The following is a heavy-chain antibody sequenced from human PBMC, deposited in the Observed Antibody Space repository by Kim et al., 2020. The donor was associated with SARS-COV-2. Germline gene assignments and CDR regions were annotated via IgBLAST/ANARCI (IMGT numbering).Heavy chain of an antibody. Sequence: GGSLRLSCAASGFTFSSYSMNWVRQAPGKGLEWVSYISSSSSTIYYADSVKGRFTISRDNAKNSLYLQMNSLRDEDTAVYYCARGGPEWGTIFGVVIDPRAFIDVWGQGTTLTVSS. CDR3: ARGGPEWGTIFGVVIDPRAFIDV. V-gene: IGHV3-48*02. CDR2: ISSSSSTI. J-gene: IGHJ6*02. CDR1: GFTFSSYS. D-gene: IGHD3-3*01.